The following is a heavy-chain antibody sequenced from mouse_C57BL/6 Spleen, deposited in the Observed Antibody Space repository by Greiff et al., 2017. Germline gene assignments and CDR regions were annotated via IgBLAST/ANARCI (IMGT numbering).Heavy chain of an antibody. Sequence: EVKLVESGGDLVKPGGSLKLSCAASGFTFSSYGMSWVRQTPDKRLEWVASISSSGSYTYYPDSVKGRFTISRDNAKNTLYLQMSSLKSEDTAVYYCASPPHYDVSSYGLAYWGQGTLVTVSA. J-gene: IGHJ3*01. D-gene: IGHD1-1*01. CDR1: GFTFSSYG. CDR2: ISSSGSYT. V-gene: IGHV5-6*02. CDR3: ASPPHYDVSSYGLAY.